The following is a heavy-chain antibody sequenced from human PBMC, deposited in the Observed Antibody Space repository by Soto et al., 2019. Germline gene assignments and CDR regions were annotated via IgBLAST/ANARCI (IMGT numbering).Heavy chain of an antibody. D-gene: IGHD3-10*01. CDR1: GFTFSSYW. V-gene: IGHV3-74*01. CDR3: ARGGFSGSGSFIQGDY. CDR2: IKSDGSNI. Sequence: EVQLVESGGGLVQPGGSLRLSCAASGFTFSSYWMHWVRQAPGKGLVWVSRIKSDGSNINYADSVKGRFTISRDNAKNTLYLQMNSLRAKDTAIYYCARGGFSGSGSFIQGDYWGQGTLVTVSS. J-gene: IGHJ4*02.